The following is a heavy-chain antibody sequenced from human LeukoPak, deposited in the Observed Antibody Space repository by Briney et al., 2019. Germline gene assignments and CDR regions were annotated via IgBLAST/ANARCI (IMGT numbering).Heavy chain of an antibody. Sequence: GGSLRLSCAASGFTFSSYAMHWVRKAPGKGLKWVAVISYDGSNKYYADSVKGRFTISRDNSKNTLYLQMNSLRAEDTAVYYCARVWGATIDYWGQGTLVTVSS. J-gene: IGHJ4*02. CDR2: ISYDGSNK. CDR3: ARVWGATIDY. D-gene: IGHD1-26*01. V-gene: IGHV3-30*04. CDR1: GFTFSSYA.